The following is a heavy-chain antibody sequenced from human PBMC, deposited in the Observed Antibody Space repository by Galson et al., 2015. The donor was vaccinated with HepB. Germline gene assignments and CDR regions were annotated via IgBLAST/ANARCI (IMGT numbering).Heavy chain of an antibody. J-gene: IGHJ4*02. V-gene: IGHV2-70*01. CDR3: ARSTGGTCYSLGY. Sequence: PALVKPTQTLTLTCAFSGFSLTTSGMCVSWIRQPPGKALEWLALIDWDDDKYYNTSLKTRLSISKDNSKKQVVLTMTNMDPVDTATYYCARSTGGTCYSLGYWGQGTLVTVSS. CDR2: IDWDDDK. CDR1: GFSLTTSGMC. D-gene: IGHD2-15*01.